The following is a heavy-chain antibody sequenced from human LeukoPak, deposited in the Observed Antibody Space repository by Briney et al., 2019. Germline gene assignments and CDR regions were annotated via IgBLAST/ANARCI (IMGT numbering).Heavy chain of an antibody. CDR1: GGSISSYY. D-gene: IGHD3-9*01. Sequence: SETLSLTCTVSGGSISSYYWSWIRQPPGKGLEWIGYIYYSGSTNYSPSLKSRVTISVDTSKNQFSLKLSSVTAADTAVYYCARGDILTRSAFDIWGQGTMVTVSS. CDR3: ARGDILTRSAFDI. V-gene: IGHV4-59*01. CDR2: IYYSGST. J-gene: IGHJ3*02.